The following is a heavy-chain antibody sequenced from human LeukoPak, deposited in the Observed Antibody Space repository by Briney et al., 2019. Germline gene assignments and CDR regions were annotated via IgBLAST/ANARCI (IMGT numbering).Heavy chain of an antibody. Sequence: SQTLSLTCTVSGGSISSGGYYWSWIRQHPGKGLEWIGYIYYSGSTYYNPSLKSRVTISVDTSKNQFSLKLSSVTAADSAVYFCASGPADFGDYVEYYYMDVWGKGTTVTVSS. CDR3: ASGPADFGDYVEYYYMDV. J-gene: IGHJ6*03. V-gene: IGHV4-31*03. CDR2: IYYSGST. CDR1: GGSISSGGYY. D-gene: IGHD4-17*01.